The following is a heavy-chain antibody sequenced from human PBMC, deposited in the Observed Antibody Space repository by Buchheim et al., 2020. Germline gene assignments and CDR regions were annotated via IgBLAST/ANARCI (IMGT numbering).Heavy chain of an antibody. V-gene: IGHV4-30-4*01. CDR2: IYYSGST. CDR1: GGSISSGDYY. CDR3: ARGTPYYYDSSGYYL. D-gene: IGHD3-22*01. J-gene: IGHJ4*02. Sequence: QVQLQESGPGLVKPSQTLSLTCTVSGGSISSGDYYWSWIRQPPGKGLEWIGDIYYSGSTYDNPSLKSRVTISVDKSTNQFALKLSSVTAADTAVYYCARGTPYYYDSSGYYLWGQGTL.